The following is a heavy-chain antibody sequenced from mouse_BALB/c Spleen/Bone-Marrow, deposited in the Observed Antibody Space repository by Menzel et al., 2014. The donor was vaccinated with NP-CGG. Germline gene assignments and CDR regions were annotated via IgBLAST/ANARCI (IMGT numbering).Heavy chain of an antibody. CDR2: IDPSDSYT. V-gene: IGHV1-69*02. CDR3: AITTVVATGDY. Sequence: QVQLQQPGAELVKPGASVKLSCKASGYTFTSYWMHWVKQRPGQGLEWIGEIDPSDSYTNYNQKFKGKATLTVDKSSSTAYMQLSSLTSEDSAVYYCAITTVVATGDYWGQGTTLTVPS. CDR1: GYTFTSYW. D-gene: IGHD1-1*01. J-gene: IGHJ2*01.